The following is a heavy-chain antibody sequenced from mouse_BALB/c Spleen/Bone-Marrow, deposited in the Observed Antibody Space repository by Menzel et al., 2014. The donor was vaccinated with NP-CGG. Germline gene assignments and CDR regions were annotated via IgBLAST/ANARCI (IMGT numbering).Heavy chain of an antibody. D-gene: IGHD1-1*01. CDR1: GFNIKDTH. J-gene: IGHJ3*01. CDR2: IDPANGNT. Sequence: VHVKQSGAELVKPGASVKLSCTPSGFNIKDTHMHWVKQRPEQGLEWIGRIDPANGNTKYDPNFQGKATITADTSSNTAYLQLSSLTSEDIAVYYCAGDYANTAWFASWGQGTLVTVS. V-gene: IGHV14-3*02. CDR3: AGDYANTAWFAS.